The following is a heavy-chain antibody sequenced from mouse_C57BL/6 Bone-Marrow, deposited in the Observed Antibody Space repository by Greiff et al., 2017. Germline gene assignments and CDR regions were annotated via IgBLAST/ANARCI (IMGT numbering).Heavy chain of an antibody. CDR3: ARDGAGLPSCYFDY. CDR1: GYTFTSSW. CDR2: IDPSDSYT. J-gene: IGHJ1*03. D-gene: IGHD2-4*01. Sequence: QVQLQQPGAELVMPGASVTLSCKASGYTFTSSWMHWVKQRPGQGLEWIGEIDPSDSYTNYNQKFKGKSTLTVDKSSSTAYMQLSSLTSEDSAVYYGARDGAGLPSCYFDYWGTGTTVTVSS. V-gene: IGHV1-69*01.